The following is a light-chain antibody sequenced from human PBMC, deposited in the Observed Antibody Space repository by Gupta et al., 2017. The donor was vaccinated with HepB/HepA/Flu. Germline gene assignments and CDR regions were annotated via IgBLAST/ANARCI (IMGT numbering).Light chain of an antibody. CDR3: HLLGYSPWT. CDR2: GPS. CDR1: RSLSSSY. Sequence: EIVLTQSPGTLSLSPGERATLSCRASRSLSSSYLAWYQQKPGQAPRLLVYGPSSRATGIPERFSGSGSGTDFILTISRLEPEDFAVYYCHLLGYSPWTFGQGTKVEIK. J-gene: IGKJ1*01. V-gene: IGKV3-20*01.